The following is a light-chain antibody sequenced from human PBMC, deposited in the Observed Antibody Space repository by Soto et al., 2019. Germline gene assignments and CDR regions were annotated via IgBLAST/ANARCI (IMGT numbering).Light chain of an antibody. V-gene: IGKV3-11*01. CDR3: QQYNNWPPIT. Sequence: EIVLTQSPATLSLSPGERATLSCWASQSVNRYLVWYQQRPGQAPRLLIYDASNRATGIPARFSGSGSGTEFTLTISSLQSEDFAVYYCQQYNNWPPITFGQGTRLEIK. CDR2: DAS. CDR1: QSVNRY. J-gene: IGKJ5*01.